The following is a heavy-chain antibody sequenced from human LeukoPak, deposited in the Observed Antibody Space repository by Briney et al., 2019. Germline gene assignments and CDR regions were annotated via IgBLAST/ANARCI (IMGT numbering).Heavy chain of an antibody. CDR3: ARVGFSRKWELLRYADY. Sequence: GGSLRLSCAASGFTFSSYWMSWVRQAPGKGLEWVANIKQDGSEKYYVDSVKGRFTISRHNAKNSLYLQMNSLRAEDTAVYYCARVGFSRKWELLRYADYWGQGTLVTVSS. D-gene: IGHD1-26*01. V-gene: IGHV3-7*01. J-gene: IGHJ4*02. CDR1: GFTFSSYW. CDR2: IKQDGSEK.